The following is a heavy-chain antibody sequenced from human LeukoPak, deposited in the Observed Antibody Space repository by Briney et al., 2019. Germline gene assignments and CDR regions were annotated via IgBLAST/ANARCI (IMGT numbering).Heavy chain of an antibody. Sequence: PSQTLSLTCAVSGGSISSGGYSWSWIRQPPGKGLEWIGYIYHSGSTYYNPSLKSRVTISVDRSKNQFSLKLSPVTAADTAVYYCARARVPIAAAGTGWFDPWGRGTLVTVSS. CDR1: GGSISSGGYS. J-gene: IGHJ5*02. CDR2: IYHSGST. CDR3: ARARVPIAAAGTGWFDP. D-gene: IGHD6-13*01. V-gene: IGHV4-30-2*01.